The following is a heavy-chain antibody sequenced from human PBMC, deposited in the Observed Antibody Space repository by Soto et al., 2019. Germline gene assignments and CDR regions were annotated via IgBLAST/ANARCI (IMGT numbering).Heavy chain of an antibody. D-gene: IGHD2-21*02. J-gene: IGHJ4*02. CDR2: IYWDDDK. V-gene: IGHV2-5*02. CDR1: GFSLSTSGVA. Sequence: QITLKESGPTLVEPTQTLTLTCTFSGFSLSTSGVAVGWIRQPPGKALEWLALIYWDDDKRYSPSLKNRLTITRDTSENQVVLTMTTMDPVDTATYYCAHRQTDNGDFDYWGQGTLVTVSS. CDR3: AHRQTDNGDFDY.